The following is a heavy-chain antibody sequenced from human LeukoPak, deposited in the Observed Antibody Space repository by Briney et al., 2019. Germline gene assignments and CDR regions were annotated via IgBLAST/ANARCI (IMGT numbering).Heavy chain of an antibody. CDR2: MYNSGST. J-gene: IGHJ3*01. CDR3: ARQGSGGRSFDV. CDR1: GGSISTYY. V-gene: IGHV4-59*08. Sequence: SETLSLTCTVSGGSISTYYWSWISQPPGKGLEWIGYMYNSGSTNYNPSLKSRVTISIDTSKNQVSLRLSSVTAADTAVYYCARQGSGGRSFDVWGQGTMVTVSS. D-gene: IGHD1-26*01.